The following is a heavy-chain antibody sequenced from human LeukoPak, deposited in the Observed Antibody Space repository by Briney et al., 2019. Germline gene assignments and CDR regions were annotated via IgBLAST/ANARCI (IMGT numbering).Heavy chain of an antibody. J-gene: IGHJ6*03. V-gene: IGHV1-8*01. CDR1: GYTFTSYD. Sequence: ASVKVSCKASGYTFTSYDINWLRQATGQGLEGMGWMNPNSGNTGYAQKFQGRVTMTRNTSISTAYMELSSLRSEDTAVYYCARSTGSSLYYYYYYYMDVWGKGTTVTVSS. D-gene: IGHD6-6*01. CDR2: MNPNSGNT. CDR3: ARSTGSSLYYYYYYYMDV.